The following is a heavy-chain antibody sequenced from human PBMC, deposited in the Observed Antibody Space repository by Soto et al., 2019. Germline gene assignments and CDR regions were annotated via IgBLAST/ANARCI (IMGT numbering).Heavy chain of an antibody. D-gene: IGHD3-10*01. CDR3: ACGSGSYYYYYGMDV. Sequence: WGSLRLSCAASGFPFSSYSMNWVRQAPGKGLEWVSSISSSSSYIYYADSVKGRFTISRDNAKNSLYLQMNSLRAEDTAVYYCACGSGSYYYYYGMDVWGQGTTVTVSS. J-gene: IGHJ6*02. CDR2: ISSSSSYI. V-gene: IGHV3-21*01. CDR1: GFPFSSYS.